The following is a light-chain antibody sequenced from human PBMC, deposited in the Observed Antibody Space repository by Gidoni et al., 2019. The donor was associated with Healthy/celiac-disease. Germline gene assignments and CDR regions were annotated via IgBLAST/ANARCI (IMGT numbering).Light chain of an antibody. CDR1: SSNIGNNY. Sequence: QSVLTQPPSVSAAPGQKVTISCSGSSSNIGNNYVSWYQQLPGTAPKLLIYDNNKRPLGIPDRFSGSKSGTSATLGITGLQTGDEADYYCGTWDSSLGGVFGGGTKLTVL. J-gene: IGLJ2*01. V-gene: IGLV1-51*01. CDR3: GTWDSSLGGV. CDR2: DNN.